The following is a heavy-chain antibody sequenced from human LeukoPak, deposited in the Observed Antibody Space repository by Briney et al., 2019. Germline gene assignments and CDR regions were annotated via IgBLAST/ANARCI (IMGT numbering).Heavy chain of an antibody. CDR2: ISYDGSNK. V-gene: IGHV3-30*03. CDR3: ATLAVAANLFDY. Sequence: QPGGSLRLSCAASGFTFSSYGMHWVRQAPGKGLEWVAVISYDGSNKYYADSVKGRFTISRDNSKNTLYLQMNSLRAEDTAVYYCATLAVAANLFDYWGQGTLVTVSS. D-gene: IGHD6-19*01. CDR1: GFTFSSYG. J-gene: IGHJ4*02.